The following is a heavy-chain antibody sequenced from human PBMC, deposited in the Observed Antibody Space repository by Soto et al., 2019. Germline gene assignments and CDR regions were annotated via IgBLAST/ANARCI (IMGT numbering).Heavy chain of an antibody. J-gene: IGHJ4*02. CDR1: GGTFSSYA. CDR2: IIPIFGTA. Sequence: SVKVSCKASGGTFSSYAISWVRQAPGQGLERMGGIIPIFGTANYAQKFQGGVTITADKSTSTAYMELSSLRSEDTAVYYCASGYSYGLTRGYWGQGTLVTVSS. CDR3: ASGYSYGLTRGY. V-gene: IGHV1-69*06. D-gene: IGHD5-18*01.